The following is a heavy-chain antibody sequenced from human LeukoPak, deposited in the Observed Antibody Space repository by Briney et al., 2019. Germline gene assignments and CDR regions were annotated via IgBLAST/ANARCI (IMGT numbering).Heavy chain of an antibody. J-gene: IGHJ4*02. D-gene: IGHD1-14*01. CDR2: VKSDGTAT. CDR1: GYTFTGYF. V-gene: IGHV3-74*01. CDR3: VRKFATGD. Sequence: RVSCKASGYTFTGYFMHWVRQAQGTGLVWVSSVKSDGTATNYADSVKGRFTISRDNAKNTLYLQMNSLRVEDTAVYYCVRKFATGDWGQGTLVTVSS.